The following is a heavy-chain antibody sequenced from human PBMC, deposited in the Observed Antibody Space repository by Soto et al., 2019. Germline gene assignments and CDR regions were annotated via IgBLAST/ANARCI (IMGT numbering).Heavy chain of an antibody. Sequence: PGGSLRLSCAASGFTFSSYWMHWVRQAPGKGLEWVSYISSSSSTIYYADTVKGRFTISRDNAKNSLYLQMNCLRDEDTAVYYYARYLDDCSGGSCWGRGPWVDAFDIWGQGTMVTVSS. J-gene: IGHJ3*02. CDR1: GFTFSSYW. D-gene: IGHD2-15*01. CDR2: ISSSSSTI. V-gene: IGHV3-48*02. CDR3: ARYLDDCSGGSCWGRGPWVDAFDI.